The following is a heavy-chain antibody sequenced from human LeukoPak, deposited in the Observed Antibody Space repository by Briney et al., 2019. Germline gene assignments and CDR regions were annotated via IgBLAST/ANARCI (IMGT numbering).Heavy chain of an antibody. CDR2: INHSGST. CDR1: GGSFSGYY. J-gene: IGHJ6*03. CDR3: AREYCSGGSCYSRRYYYYYYMDV. V-gene: IGHV4-34*01. Sequence: PSETLSLTCAVYGGSFSGYYWSWIRQPPGKGLEWIGEINHSGSTNYNPSLKSRVTISVDTSKNQFSLKLSSVTAADTAVYYCAREYCSGGSCYSRRYYYYYYMDVWGKGTTVTVSS. D-gene: IGHD2-15*01.